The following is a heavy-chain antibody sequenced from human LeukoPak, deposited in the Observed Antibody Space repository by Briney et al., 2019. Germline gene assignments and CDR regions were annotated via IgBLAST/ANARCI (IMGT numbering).Heavy chain of an antibody. V-gene: IGHV3-30*18. J-gene: IGHJ4*02. CDR1: RFTLSSSI. D-gene: IGHD3-22*01. Sequence: GGSLRLSCAPSRFTLSSSIMHWVRQAPGTGLEWVAVISYDGSNKYYADSVKGRFTISRDNSKNTLYLQMNSLRAEDTAVYYCAKDPYDYYDSSGYSHFDYWGQGTLVTVSS. CDR3: AKDPYDYYDSSGYSHFDY. CDR2: ISYDGSNK.